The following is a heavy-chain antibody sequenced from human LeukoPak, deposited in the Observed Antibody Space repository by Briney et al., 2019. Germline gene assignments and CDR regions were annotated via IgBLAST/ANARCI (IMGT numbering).Heavy chain of an antibody. CDR1: GGSVSSGSYY. D-gene: IGHD5-18*01. Sequence: SETLSLTCIVSGGSVSSGSYYWSWIRQPPGKGLEWIAYIYYSGSTNYNPSLTSRVTISVDTSKNQFSLKLSSVTAADTAVYYCARGGYSYGSYFDYWGQGTLVTVSS. J-gene: IGHJ4*02. CDR2: IYYSGST. V-gene: IGHV4-61*01. CDR3: ARGGYSYGSYFDY.